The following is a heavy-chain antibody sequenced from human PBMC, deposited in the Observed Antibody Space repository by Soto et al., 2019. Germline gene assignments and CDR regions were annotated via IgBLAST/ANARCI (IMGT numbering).Heavy chain of an antibody. D-gene: IGHD6-13*01. J-gene: IGHJ6*02. CDR3: ARHVAAAGYYYGMDV. CDR1: GGTFSSYA. V-gene: IGHV1-69*12. Sequence: QVQLVQSGAEVKKPGSSVKVSCKASGGTFSSYAISWVRQPPGQGLEWMGGIIPIFGTANYAQKFQGRLTITADESTSTAYMELSSLRSEDKAVYYCARHVAAAGYYYGMDVWGQGTTGTVSS. CDR2: IIPIFGTA.